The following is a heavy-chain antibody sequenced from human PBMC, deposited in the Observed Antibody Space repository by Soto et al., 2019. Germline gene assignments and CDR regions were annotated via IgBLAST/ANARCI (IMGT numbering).Heavy chain of an antibody. J-gene: IGHJ4*02. V-gene: IGHV3-48*01. Sequence: GGSLRLSCAASGFTFSDYGLNWVRQAPGKGLEWVSHISGSGSNRYYADSVKGRFTISGDNARNSLYLQMNSLRAEDTAVYYCVRWGSFDSWGQGTLVTVSS. CDR1: GFTFSDYG. CDR2: ISGSGSNR. CDR3: VRWGSFDS. D-gene: IGHD7-27*01.